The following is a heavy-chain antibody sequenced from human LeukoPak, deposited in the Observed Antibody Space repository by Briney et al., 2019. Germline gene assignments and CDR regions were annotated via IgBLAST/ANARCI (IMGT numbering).Heavy chain of an antibody. CDR2: IYYSGST. V-gene: IGHV4-39*01. J-gene: IGHJ4*02. CDR3: ASVYGDYFDY. D-gene: IGHD4-17*01. CDR1: GGSISSSSYY. Sequence: SETLSLTCTVSGGSISSSSYYWGWIRQPPGKGLEWIGNIYYSGSTYYNPSLKSRVTISVDTSKNQFSLKLSSVTAADTAVYYCASVYGDYFDYWGQGTLVTVSS.